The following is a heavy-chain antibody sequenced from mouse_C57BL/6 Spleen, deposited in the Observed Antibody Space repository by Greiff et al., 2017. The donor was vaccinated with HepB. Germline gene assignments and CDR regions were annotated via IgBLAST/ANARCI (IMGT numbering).Heavy chain of an antibody. Sequence: EVKLMESGGGLVQPGGSLKLSCAASGFTFSDYYMYWVRQTPEKRLEWVAYISNGGGSTYYPDTVKGRFTISRDNAKNTLYLQMSRLKSEDTAMYYCARHGAITGLYYGSSYYAMDYWGQGTSVTVSS. CDR3: ARHGAITGLYYGSSYYAMDY. J-gene: IGHJ4*01. D-gene: IGHD1-1*01. V-gene: IGHV5-12*01. CDR2: ISNGGGST. CDR1: GFTFSDYY.